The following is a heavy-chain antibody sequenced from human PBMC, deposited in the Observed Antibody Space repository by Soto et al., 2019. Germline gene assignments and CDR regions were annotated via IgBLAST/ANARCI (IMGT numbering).Heavy chain of an antibody. CDR1: GFTFSSYA. Sequence: QVQLVESGGGVVQPGRSLRLSCAASGFTFSSYAMHWVRQAPGKGLEWVAVISYDGSNKYYADSVKGRFTISRDNSKNTLYLQMNSLRAEDTAVYYCARDTIFGVAYYFDYWGQGTLVTVSS. CDR3: ARDTIFGVAYYFDY. D-gene: IGHD3-3*01. V-gene: IGHV3-30-3*01. J-gene: IGHJ4*02. CDR2: ISYDGSNK.